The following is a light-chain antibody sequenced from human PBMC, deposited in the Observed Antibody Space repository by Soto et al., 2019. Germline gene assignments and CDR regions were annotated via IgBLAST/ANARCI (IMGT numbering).Light chain of an antibody. Sequence: EIVLTQSPGTLSLSPGERATLSCRASQSVSSSYLAWYQQKPGQAPRLLIYGASSRATGIPDRFSGSGSVTDLPLTISILVPENLSLYYCQRYSSSPVYTFGQVTKLEIK. CDR3: QRYSSSPVYT. J-gene: IGKJ2*01. CDR1: QSVSSSY. CDR2: GAS. V-gene: IGKV3-20*01.